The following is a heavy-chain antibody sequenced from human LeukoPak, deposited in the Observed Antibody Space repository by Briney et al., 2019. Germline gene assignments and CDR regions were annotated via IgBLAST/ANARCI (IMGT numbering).Heavy chain of an antibody. CDR1: GFAFRTYG. Sequence: GGSLRLSCAASGFAFRTYGMHWVRQAPGKGLEWVAFIRYDGSDKYYADSVKGRFTISRDNSKNTLYLQMNSLRPDDTAVYYCANMVVAVGSVSDYWGQGTLVTVSS. CDR2: IRYDGSDK. CDR3: ANMVVAVGSVSDY. D-gene: IGHD2-15*01. J-gene: IGHJ4*02. V-gene: IGHV3-30*02.